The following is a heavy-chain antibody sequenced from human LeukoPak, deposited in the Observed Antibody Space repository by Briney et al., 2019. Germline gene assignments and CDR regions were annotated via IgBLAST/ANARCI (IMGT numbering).Heavy chain of an antibody. CDR3: AKAESGWETDGFDI. D-gene: IGHD6-19*01. Sequence: GGSLRLSCAASGFTFSNYAMNWVRQAPGKGLEWVSAIGGSRGNTYYADSVRGRFTISRDNSKNTLYLQMNSLRAEDTAVYYCAKAESGWETDGFDIWGQGTMVTVSS. CDR1: GFTFSNYA. J-gene: IGHJ3*02. CDR2: IGGSRGNT. V-gene: IGHV3-23*01.